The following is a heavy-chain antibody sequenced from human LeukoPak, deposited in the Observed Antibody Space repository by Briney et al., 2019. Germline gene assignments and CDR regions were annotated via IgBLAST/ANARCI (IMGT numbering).Heavy chain of an antibody. CDR1: GGSFSGYY. CDR3: ARRVRWELSFDY. J-gene: IGHJ4*02. Sequence: SETLSLTCAVYGGSFSGYYWSWIRQPPGKGLEWIGEINHSGSTNYNPSLKSRVTISVDTSKNQFSLKLSSVTAADTAVHYCARRVRWELSFDYWGQGTLVTVSS. D-gene: IGHD1-26*01. V-gene: IGHV4-34*01. CDR2: INHSGST.